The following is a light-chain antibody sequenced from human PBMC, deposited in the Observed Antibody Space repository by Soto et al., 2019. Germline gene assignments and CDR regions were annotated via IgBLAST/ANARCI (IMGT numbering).Light chain of an antibody. CDR1: QSVSSSY. CDR3: QQYGSSPPIP. Sequence: EIVLTQSPGTLSLSPGERATLSCRASQSVSSSYLAWYQQKPGQAPRLLIYGASSSATGIPDRFSGSGSGTDFTLTISRLEPEEFAVYYCQQYGSSPPIPFGQGTRLEIK. J-gene: IGKJ5*01. CDR2: GAS. V-gene: IGKV3-20*01.